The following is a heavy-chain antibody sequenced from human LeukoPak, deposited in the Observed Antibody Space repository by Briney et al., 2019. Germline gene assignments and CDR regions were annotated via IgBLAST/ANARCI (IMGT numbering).Heavy chain of an antibody. J-gene: IGHJ4*02. CDR3: ARAAAVYDYIDY. CDR2: ISYDGSNK. CDR1: GFTFSSYA. V-gene: IGHV3-30-3*01. Sequence: PGRSLRLSCAASGFTFSSYAMHWVRQAPGKGLEWVAVISYDGSNKYYADSVKGRFTISRDNSKNTLYLQMNSLRAEDTAVYYCARAAAVYDYIDYCGQGDLVT. D-gene: IGHD5/OR15-5a*01.